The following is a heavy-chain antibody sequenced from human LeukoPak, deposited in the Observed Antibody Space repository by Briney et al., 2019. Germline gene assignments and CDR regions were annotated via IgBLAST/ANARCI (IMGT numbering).Heavy chain of an antibody. V-gene: IGHV4-39*07. D-gene: IGHD4/OR15-4a*01. CDR3: ARDEGTIWFDP. J-gene: IGHJ5*02. Sequence: SETLSLTCTVSGGSITSNSYYWGWIRQPPGKGLEWIGSITYSGSTYYNPSLKRRVTISIDTSKNQFSLKLSSVTAADTAVYYCARDEGTIWFDPWGQGTLVTVSS. CDR2: ITYSGST. CDR1: GGSITSNSYY.